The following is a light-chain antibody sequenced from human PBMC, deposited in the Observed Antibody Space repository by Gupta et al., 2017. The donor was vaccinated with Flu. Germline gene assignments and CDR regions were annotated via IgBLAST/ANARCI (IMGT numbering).Light chain of an antibody. J-gene: IGKJ4*01. CDR3: QQRSKWPGNT. Sequence: EIVLTQSPATLSLSPGERATLSCRASQSVSSYLAWYQQKPGQAPRLLIYDTSNRATGIPARFSGSGYGTDFTLTISSRDPEDFAVYYCQQRSKWPGNTFGGGTKVEIK. CDR2: DTS. CDR1: QSVSSY. V-gene: IGKV3-11*01.